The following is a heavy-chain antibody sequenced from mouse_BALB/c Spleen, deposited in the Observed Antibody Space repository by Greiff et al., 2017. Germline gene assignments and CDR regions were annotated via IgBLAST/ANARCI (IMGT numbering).Heavy chain of an antibody. D-gene: IGHD2-4*01. CDR2: INPSNGRT. CDR3: ARWGGSTMITTGAWFAY. J-gene: IGHJ3*01. V-gene: IGHV1S81*02. CDR1: GYTFTSYW. Sequence: QVQLQQPGAELVKPGASVKLSCKASGYTFTSYWMHWVKQRPGQGLEWIGEINPSNGRTNYNEKFKSKATLTVDKSSSTAYMQLSSLTSEDSAVYYCARWGGSTMITTGAWFAYWGQGTLVTVSA.